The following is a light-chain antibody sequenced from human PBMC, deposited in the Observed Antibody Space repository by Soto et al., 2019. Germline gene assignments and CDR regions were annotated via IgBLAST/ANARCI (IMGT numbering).Light chain of an antibody. V-gene: IGKV1-17*01. CDR1: QDIRHA. CDR3: LQHADYPFT. CDR2: SAS. Sequence: DIQMTQSPSSLSASVGDRVTITCRASQDIRHALGWYQQKPGKVPKRLIYSASSLQNGVPPRFSGSGSETVFTLTISSLQPDDFATYFCLQHADYPFTFGQGTRLEI. J-gene: IGKJ2*01.